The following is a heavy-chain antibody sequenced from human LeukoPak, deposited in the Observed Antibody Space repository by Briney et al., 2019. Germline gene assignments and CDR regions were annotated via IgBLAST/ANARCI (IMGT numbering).Heavy chain of an antibody. D-gene: IGHD2-21*02. CDR1: GSTIGMIDW. J-gene: IGHJ4*02. V-gene: IGHV4-4*02. CDR3: AKVFCGGDCHVDF. Sequence: PSETLSLTCAVSGSTIGMIDWWSWIRQPPGKGLEWVGEIFHTGTANYNPSLKSRLTISVDTSKNQFSLRLNSVTAADTAVYYCAKVFCGGDCHVDFWGRGTLVTVSS. CDR2: IFHTGTA.